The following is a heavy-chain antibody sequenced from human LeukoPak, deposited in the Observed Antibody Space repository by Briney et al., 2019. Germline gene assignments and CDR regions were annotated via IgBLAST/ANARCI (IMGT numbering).Heavy chain of an antibody. Sequence: SETLSLTCTVSGGSMSSSSYCWGWIRRPPGKGLEWLGSISYSGSTHYSPSLNSRVTISVDTSKNQFSLKLSSVTAADTAVYYCARGISGWYEFDYWGQGTLVTVSS. D-gene: IGHD6-19*01. CDR1: GGSMSSSSYC. CDR3: ARGISGWYEFDY. J-gene: IGHJ4*02. CDR2: ISYSGST. V-gene: IGHV4-39*01.